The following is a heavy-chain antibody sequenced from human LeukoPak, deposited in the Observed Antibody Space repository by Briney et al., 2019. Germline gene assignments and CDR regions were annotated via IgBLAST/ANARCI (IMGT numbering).Heavy chain of an antibody. Sequence: GGSLRLSCAASGFTFSSYSMNWVRQAPGKGLEWVSYISSSSSTIYYADSVKGRFTISRDNAKNSLYLQMNSLRAGDTAVSYCAIERVGYDVHYYYIDVWGKGPTVTVSS. D-gene: IGHD1-26*01. CDR1: GFTFSSYS. CDR3: AIERVGYDVHYYYIDV. J-gene: IGHJ6*03. V-gene: IGHV3-48*01. CDR2: ISSSSSTI.